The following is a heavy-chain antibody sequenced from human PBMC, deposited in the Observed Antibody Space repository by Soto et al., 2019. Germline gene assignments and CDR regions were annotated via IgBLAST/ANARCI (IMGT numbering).Heavy chain of an antibody. CDR1: GYTFTSYD. D-gene: IGHD3-9*01. CDR3: ARRHYDILTGGDWFDP. CDR2: MNLNSGNT. Sequence: QVQLVQSGAEVKKPGASVKVSCKASGYTFTSYDINWVRQATGQGLEWMGWMNLNSGNTGYAQKFQGRVTMTRNTSISTAYTELSSLRSEDTAVYYCARRHYDILTGGDWFDPWGQGTLVTVSS. J-gene: IGHJ5*02. V-gene: IGHV1-8*01.